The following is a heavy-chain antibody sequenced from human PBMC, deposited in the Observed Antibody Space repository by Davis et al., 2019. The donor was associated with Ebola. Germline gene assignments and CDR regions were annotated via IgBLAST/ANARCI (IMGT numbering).Heavy chain of an antibody. J-gene: IGHJ6*04. CDR1: GYTFTTYY. D-gene: IGHD2-21*02. Sequence: ASVKVSCKASGYTFTTYYMHWVRQAPGQGLEWMGRITPPSGGTNYAHPFQGRVTMTRDTSISTAYMELSRLRSDDTDVYYCARPGGDPDYGMDVWGKGTTVTVSS. CDR2: ITPPSGGT. V-gene: IGHV1-2*05. CDR3: ARPGGDPDYGMDV.